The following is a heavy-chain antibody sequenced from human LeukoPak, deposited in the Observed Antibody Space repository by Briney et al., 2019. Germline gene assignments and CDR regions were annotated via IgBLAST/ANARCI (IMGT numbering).Heavy chain of an antibody. Sequence: PSETLSLTCTVSGGSISSYYWGWIRQPPRKGLEWIGYIYYSGSTTYNPSLKSRVTISVDTSKSQFSLKLSSVTAADTAVYYCARAYYFDSWGQGTLVTVSS. J-gene: IGHJ4*02. CDR3: ARAYYFDS. V-gene: IGHV4-59*08. CDR1: GGSISSYY. CDR2: IYYSGST.